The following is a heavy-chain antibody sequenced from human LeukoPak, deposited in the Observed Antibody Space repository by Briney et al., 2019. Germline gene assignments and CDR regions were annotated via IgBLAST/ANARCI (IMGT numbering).Heavy chain of an antibody. V-gene: IGHV1-24*01. CDR2: IDPEDGET. Sequence: GASVEVSCKVYGYTLTELSMHWVRQAPGKGLEWMGGIDPEDGETIYVQKFQGRVTMIEDTSTDTASMVLSSLRSEDTAVYYCATTGFYSSSYWFDPWGQGTLVTVSS. J-gene: IGHJ5*02. CDR3: ATTGFYSSSYWFDP. D-gene: IGHD6-6*01. CDR1: GYTLTELS.